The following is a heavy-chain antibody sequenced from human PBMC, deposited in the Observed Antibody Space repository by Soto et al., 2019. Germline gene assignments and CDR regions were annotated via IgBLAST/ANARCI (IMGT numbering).Heavy chain of an antibody. Sequence: SETLSLTCAVYGGSFSGYYWSWIRQPPGKGLECIGEVTHRERINYNPSLESRITISVDTSRNQFSLKVTSVTAADTAVYYCARLDVDTTMATGGMDVWGQGTTVTVSS. CDR2: VTHRERI. V-gene: IGHV4-34*01. D-gene: IGHD5-18*01. J-gene: IGHJ6*02. CDR3: ARLDVDTTMATGGMDV. CDR1: GGSFSGYY.